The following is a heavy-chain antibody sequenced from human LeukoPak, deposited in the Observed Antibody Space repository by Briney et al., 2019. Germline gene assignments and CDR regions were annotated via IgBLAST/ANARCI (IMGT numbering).Heavy chain of an antibody. Sequence: GESLKISCKGSGYSFTSYWIGWVRQMPGKGLEWVSAISGSGGSTYYADSVKGRFTISRDNSKNTLYLQMNSLRAEDTAVYYCAKDMGIAVALDYWGQGTLVTVSS. CDR3: AKDMGIAVALDY. D-gene: IGHD6-19*01. CDR2: ISGSGGST. V-gene: IGHV3-23*01. CDR1: GYSFTSYW. J-gene: IGHJ4*02.